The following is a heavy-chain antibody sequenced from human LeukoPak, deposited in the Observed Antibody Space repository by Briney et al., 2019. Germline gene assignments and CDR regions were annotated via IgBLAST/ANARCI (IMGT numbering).Heavy chain of an antibody. D-gene: IGHD2-21*01. CDR2: ISADGCNT. CDR3: ARDRQCGY. CDR1: GYTFTSYG. J-gene: IGHJ4*02. V-gene: IGHV1-18*01. Sequence: GGSVKLSCKASGYTFTSYGMSWVRQAPGQGLEWMAFISADGCNTNYAPKLQGRVNMPTDTSTSTAYMQLSSLRSEDTAVYYCARDRQCGYWGQGTLVPVSS.